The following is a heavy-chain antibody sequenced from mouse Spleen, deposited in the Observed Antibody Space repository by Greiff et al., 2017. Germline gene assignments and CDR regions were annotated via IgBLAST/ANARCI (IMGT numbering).Heavy chain of an antibody. CDR2: ISSGGSYT. CDR3: ARHRDWYYFDY. J-gene: IGHJ2*01. V-gene: IGHV5-6*01. D-gene: IGHD3-3*01. CDR1: GFTFSSYG. Sequence: EVKLVESGGDLVKPGGSLKLSCAASGFTFSSYGMSWVRQTPDKRLEWVATISSGGSYTYYPDSVKGRFTISRDNAKNTLYLQMSSLKSEDTAMYYCARHRDWYYFDYWGQGTTLTVSS.